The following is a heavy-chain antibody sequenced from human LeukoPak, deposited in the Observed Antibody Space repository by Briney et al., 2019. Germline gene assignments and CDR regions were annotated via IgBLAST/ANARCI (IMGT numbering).Heavy chain of an antibody. CDR1: GFTFSSYA. CDR3: ATLGYYSSTSCYP. Sequence: PGGSLRLSCAASGFTFSSYAMSWVRQAPGKGLEWVSTISGSGGNTYYADSVKGRFTISRDNSKNTLYLQMNSLRAEGTAVYYCATLGYYSSTSCYPWGQGTLVTVSS. D-gene: IGHD2-2*01. V-gene: IGHV3-23*01. J-gene: IGHJ5*02. CDR2: ISGSGGNT.